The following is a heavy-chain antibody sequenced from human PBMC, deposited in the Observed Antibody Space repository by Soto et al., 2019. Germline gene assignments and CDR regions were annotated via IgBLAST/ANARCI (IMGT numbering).Heavy chain of an antibody. J-gene: IGHJ4*02. D-gene: IGHD2-21*02. CDR2: FYRGGTT. CDR1: GFIVSDYF. CDR3: ARDSAYGGDSVY. Sequence: EVQLVESGGGLIQPGGSLRLSCAASGFIVSDYFMSWVRQAPGKGLEWVSVFYRGGTTYYADSVKGRFAISRDNSKNTLYLQMNSLRAEDTALYYCARDSAYGGDSVYWGQGIQVTVSS. V-gene: IGHV3-53*01.